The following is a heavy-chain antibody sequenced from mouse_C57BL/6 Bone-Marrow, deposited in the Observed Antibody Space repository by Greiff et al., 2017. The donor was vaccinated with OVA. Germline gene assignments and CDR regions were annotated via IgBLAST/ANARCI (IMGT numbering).Heavy chain of an antibody. CDR3: ARERDYDYDGDYAMDY. CDR1: GFTFSSYA. CDR2: ISDGGSYT. D-gene: IGHD2-4*01. Sequence: DVKLQESGGGLVKPGGSLKLSCAASGFTFSSYAMSWVRQTPEKRLEWVATISDGGSYTYYPDNVKGRFTISRDNAKNNLYLQMSHLKSEDTAMYYCARERDYDYDGDYAMDYWGQGTSVTVSS. J-gene: IGHJ4*01. V-gene: IGHV5-4*01.